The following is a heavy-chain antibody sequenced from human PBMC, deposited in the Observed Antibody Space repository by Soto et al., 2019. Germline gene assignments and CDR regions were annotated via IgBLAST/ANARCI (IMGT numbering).Heavy chain of an antibody. CDR2: ISSSSSTI. CDR1: GFTLSSYS. CDR3: ALDTPRSSGWAV. V-gene: IGHV3-48*02. J-gene: IGHJ6*02. Sequence: EVQLLESVGGLVQPGGSLSLSCEASGFTLSSYSMNWARQAPGQGLEWVSYISSSSSTIYYADSVKGRFTISRDNAKNSLSLQMNSLRDEDTAVYYCALDTPRSSGWAVWGQGTTVTVSS.